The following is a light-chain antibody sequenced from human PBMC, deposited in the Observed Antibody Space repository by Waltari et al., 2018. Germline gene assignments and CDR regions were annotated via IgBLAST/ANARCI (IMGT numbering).Light chain of an antibody. V-gene: IGKV4-1*01. CDR2: WAS. CDR1: QSRFHTNNKNY. Sequence: DIVVTQSPDSLAVSLGERATINCKSSQSRFHTNNKNYLAWYQQKPGQPPKLLIYWASTRDSGVPDRVSGSGSGTDFTLAISSLQPEDVAVYYCQQYYATPNTFGQGTNVEIK. J-gene: IGKJ2*01. CDR3: QQYYATPNT.